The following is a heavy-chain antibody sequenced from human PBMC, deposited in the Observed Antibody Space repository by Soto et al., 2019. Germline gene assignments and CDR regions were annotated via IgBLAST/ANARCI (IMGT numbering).Heavy chain of an antibody. CDR1: GFPFSTSN. Sequence: EVQLVESGGGLVNPGGSLRLSCVVSGFPFSTSNMNWVRQAPGKGLEWVSFISRSSTYIYYADSVKGRFTISRDDAENSLFLQMHSLRAEDTAVYYCARGVLPISSTSWFDPWGQGTLVTVSS. V-gene: IGHV3-21*01. CDR2: ISRSSTYI. D-gene: IGHD3-16*01. J-gene: IGHJ5*02. CDR3: ARGVLPISSTSWFDP.